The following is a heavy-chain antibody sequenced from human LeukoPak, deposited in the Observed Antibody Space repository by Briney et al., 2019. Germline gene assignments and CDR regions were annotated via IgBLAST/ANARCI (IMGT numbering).Heavy chain of an antibody. D-gene: IGHD1-26*01. V-gene: IGHV1-2*02. J-gene: IGHJ4*02. CDR3: ARDRYSGSSGDY. CDR1: GYTFTGYY. CDR2: INPNSSGT. Sequence: ASVKVSCKASGYTFTGYYMHWVRQAPGQGLEWMGWINPNSSGTNYAQKFQGRVTMTRDTSISTAYMELSRLRSDDTAVYYCARDRYSGSSGDYWGQGTLVTVSS.